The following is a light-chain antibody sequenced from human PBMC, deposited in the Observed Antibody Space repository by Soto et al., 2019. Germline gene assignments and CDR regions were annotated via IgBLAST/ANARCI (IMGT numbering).Light chain of an antibody. J-gene: IGKJ5*01. V-gene: IGKV3-15*01. CDR2: GAS. CDR3: QQYGSSIT. CDR1: QSVSSS. Sequence: EILMTQSPATLSVSPGERATPSCRASQSVSSSLAWYQQKPGQAPRLLIYGASTRATDIPARFSGSGSGTEITLTISSLQSEDFAVFYCQQYGSSITFGQGTR.